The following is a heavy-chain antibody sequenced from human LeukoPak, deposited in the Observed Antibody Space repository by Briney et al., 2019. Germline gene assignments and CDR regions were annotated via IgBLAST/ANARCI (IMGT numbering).Heavy chain of an antibody. CDR1: GYSISSGYY. Sequence: SETLSLTCTVSGYSISSGYYWGWIRQPPGKGLEWIGRIYHSGSTYYNPSLKSRVTISVDTSKNKFSLKLSSVTAADTAVYYCASTSDYYYGKFDYWGQGTLVTVSS. D-gene: IGHD3-22*01. J-gene: IGHJ4*02. CDR2: IYHSGST. V-gene: IGHV4-38-2*02. CDR3: ASTSDYYYGKFDY.